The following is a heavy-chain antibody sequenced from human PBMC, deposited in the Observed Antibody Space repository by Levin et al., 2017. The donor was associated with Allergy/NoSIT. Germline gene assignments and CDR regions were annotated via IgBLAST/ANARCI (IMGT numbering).Heavy chain of an antibody. D-gene: IGHD3-9*01. Sequence: GESLKISCAASRFTFSSYAMSWVRQAPGKGLEWVSTISGSGGSTYYADSVKGRFTISRDNSKNTLYLQMNSLRVEDTAVYYCAKATWEYDILTGYYVYDYFDYWGQGTLVTVSS. V-gene: IGHV3-23*01. CDR2: ISGSGGST. CDR1: RFTFSSYA. J-gene: IGHJ4*02. CDR3: AKATWEYDILTGYYVYDYFDY.